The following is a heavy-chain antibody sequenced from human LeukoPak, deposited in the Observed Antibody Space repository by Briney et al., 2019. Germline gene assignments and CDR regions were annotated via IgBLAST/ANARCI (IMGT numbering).Heavy chain of an antibody. CDR2: ISAYNGNT. CDR3: ARDLQGYYGSGRRFDY. D-gene: IGHD3-10*01. V-gene: IGHV1-18*01. Sequence: GASVKVSCKASGYTFTSYGIRWVRPPPGQGVEWMGCISAYNGNTNYAQKLQGRVTMTTDTSTSTAYMELRSLRSDDTAVYYCARDLQGYYGSGRRFDYWGQGTLVTVSS. CDR1: GYTFTSYG. J-gene: IGHJ4*02.